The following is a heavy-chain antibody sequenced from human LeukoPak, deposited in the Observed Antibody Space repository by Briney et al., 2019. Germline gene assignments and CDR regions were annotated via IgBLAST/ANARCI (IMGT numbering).Heavy chain of an antibody. V-gene: IGHV3-7*01. D-gene: IGHD3-10*01. CDR2: IKKDVGEE. J-gene: IGHJ4*02. CDR1: GFTFSSHW. CDR3: ARGPPYGSRSDYFDY. Sequence: GGSLRLSCAASGFTFSSHWMSWVRQAPGKGLEWVASIKKDVGEEFYVDSVKGRFTISRDNAKNSLSLHMNSLRVEDTAVYYCARGPPYGSRSDYFDYWGQGTLVTVSS.